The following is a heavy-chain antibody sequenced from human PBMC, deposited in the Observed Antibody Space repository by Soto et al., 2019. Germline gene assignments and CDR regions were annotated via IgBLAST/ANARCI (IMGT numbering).Heavy chain of an antibody. CDR3: ARDYDSSGLPGP. CDR1: GGTFSSYA. J-gene: IGHJ5*02. D-gene: IGHD3-22*01. V-gene: IGHV1-69*13. CDR2: IIPIFGTA. Sequence: SVKVSCKASGGTFSSYAISWVRQAPGQGLEWMGGIIPIFGTANYAQKFQGRVTITADESTSTAYMELSSLRSEDTAVYYCARDYDSSGLPGPWSQGTLVTVSS.